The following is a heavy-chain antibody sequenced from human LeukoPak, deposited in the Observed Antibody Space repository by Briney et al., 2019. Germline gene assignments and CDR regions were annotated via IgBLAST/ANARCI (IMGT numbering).Heavy chain of an antibody. CDR2: ISYDGNNK. V-gene: IGHV3-30*04. J-gene: IGHJ4*02. D-gene: IGHD6-19*01. CDR1: GFTFSSYA. Sequence: GGSLRLSCAASGFTFSSYAIHWVRQAPGKGLEWVALISYDGNNKYYADSVKGRFTISRDNSKNTVYLQMNSLRAEDTAVYYCARVCTPYSSGWYYFDYWGQGTLVTVSS. CDR3: ARVCTPYSSGWYYFDY.